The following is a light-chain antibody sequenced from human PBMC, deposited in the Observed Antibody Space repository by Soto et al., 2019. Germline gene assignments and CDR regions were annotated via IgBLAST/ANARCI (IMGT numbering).Light chain of an antibody. Sequence: EIVLTQSPATLSSFPGDRVTLSCRASQYINTRLAWYQHRPGQAPRLLIYQTSIRAAGIPARFSASGSGTGFTLTISDVQPEDFALYYRHQRQSWPRTFGQGTKVDIK. CDR2: QTS. V-gene: IGKV3-11*01. CDR1: QYINTR. J-gene: IGKJ1*01. CDR3: HQRQSWPRT.